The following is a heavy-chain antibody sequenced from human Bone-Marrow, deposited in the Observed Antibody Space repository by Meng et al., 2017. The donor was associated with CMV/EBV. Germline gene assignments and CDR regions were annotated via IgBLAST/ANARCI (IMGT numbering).Heavy chain of an antibody. J-gene: IGHJ4*02. CDR1: GFSFSNSV. V-gene: IGHV3-30*03. CDR2: ISHDGDDK. CDR3: KEVDE. D-gene: IGHD4-23*01. Sequence: GESLKISCAASGFSFSNSVMHWVRQAPGKGLEWVAAISHDGDDKFYADSVKGRFTISRDNTKNTLYLHLNRLRVDDTALYYGKEVDEWGQGTRVTVSS.